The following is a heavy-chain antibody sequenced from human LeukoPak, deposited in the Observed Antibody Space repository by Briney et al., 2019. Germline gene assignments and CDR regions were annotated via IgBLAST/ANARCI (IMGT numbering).Heavy chain of an antibody. V-gene: IGHV4-39*01. CDR3: ARYYYDSSGYYYLDY. CDR2: IYYSGST. D-gene: IGHD3-22*01. Sequence: SETLSLTCTVSGGSIGSSSYYWGWIRQPPGKGLEWIGSIYYSGSTYYSPSLKSRVTISGDTSKSQFSLKLGSVTAADTAVYYCARYYYDSSGYYYLDYWGQGTLVTVSS. CDR1: GGSIGSSSYY. J-gene: IGHJ4*02.